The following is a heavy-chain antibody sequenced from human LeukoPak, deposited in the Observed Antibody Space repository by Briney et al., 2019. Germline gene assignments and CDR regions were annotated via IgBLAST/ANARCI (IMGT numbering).Heavy chain of an antibody. CDR3: ARGNSLLMVSYFDY. CDR1: GYTFTSYG. CDR2: ISAYNGNT. Sequence: ASVKVSCKASGYTFTSYGISWVRQAPGQGLEWKGWISAYNGNTNYAQKLQGRVTMTTDTSTSTAYMELRSLRSDDTAVYYCARGNSLLMVSYFDYWGQGTLVTVSS. V-gene: IGHV1-18*04. D-gene: IGHD2-8*01. J-gene: IGHJ4*02.